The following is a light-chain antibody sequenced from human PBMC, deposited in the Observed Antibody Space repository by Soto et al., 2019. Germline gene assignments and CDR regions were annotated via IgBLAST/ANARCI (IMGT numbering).Light chain of an antibody. CDR3: CSYACSRTWV. V-gene: IGLV2-23*02. J-gene: IGLJ1*01. CDR2: EVS. Sequence: QSVLTQPASVSRSPGQSLTISCTGTSSDVGSYNLVSWYQQHPGKAPKLMIYEVSKRPSGVSNRFSGSKSGNTASLTISGLQAEDEADYYCCSYACSRTWVFGTGTKVTVL. CDR1: SSDVGSYNL.